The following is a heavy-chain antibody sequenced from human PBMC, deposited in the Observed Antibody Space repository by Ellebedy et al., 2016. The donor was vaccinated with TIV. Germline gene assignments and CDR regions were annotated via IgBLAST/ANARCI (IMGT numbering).Heavy chain of an antibody. CDR1: GVTSSLYA. Sequence: ASVKVSCKASGVTSSLYAISWVRQAPGQGLEWMGGIISMFGTTNYAQKFQGRVTILADEFKSTVYMELSSLRSEDTAVYYCARHSGFYWYYFDYWGQGTLVTVSS. D-gene: IGHD3-22*01. J-gene: IGHJ4*02. CDR3: ARHSGFYWYYFDY. V-gene: IGHV1-69*13. CDR2: IISMFGTT.